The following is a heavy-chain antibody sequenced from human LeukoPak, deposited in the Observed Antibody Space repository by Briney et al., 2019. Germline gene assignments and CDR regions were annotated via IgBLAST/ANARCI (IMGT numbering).Heavy chain of an antibody. J-gene: IGHJ4*02. Sequence: SETLSPTCTVSGGSISSYYWSWIRQPAGKGLEWIGRIYTSGSTNYNPSLKSRVTMSVDTSKNQFSLKLSSVTAADTAVYYCARGKYYYDSSGYYYFDYWGQGTLVTVSS. CDR2: IYTSGST. CDR1: GGSISSYY. CDR3: ARGKYYYDSSGYYYFDY. V-gene: IGHV4-4*07. D-gene: IGHD3-22*01.